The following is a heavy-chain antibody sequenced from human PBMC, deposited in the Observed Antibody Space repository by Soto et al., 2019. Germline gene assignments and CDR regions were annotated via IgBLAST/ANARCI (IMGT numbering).Heavy chain of an antibody. CDR2: IQHDASNI. CDR3: VRVGWGYSFGNGLDE. CDR1: GFVFSEYS. D-gene: IGHD5-18*01. Sequence: QVQLVESGGGVVQPGGSLRLSCAASGFVFSEYSMHWVRQAPGKGLEWVAVIQHDASNIYYADSVKGRFTISRDNSNNTMYLQMNALTPDDKAVYYCVRVGWGYSFGNGLDEWCQGTTISVSS. V-gene: IGHV3-30-3*01. J-gene: IGHJ6*02.